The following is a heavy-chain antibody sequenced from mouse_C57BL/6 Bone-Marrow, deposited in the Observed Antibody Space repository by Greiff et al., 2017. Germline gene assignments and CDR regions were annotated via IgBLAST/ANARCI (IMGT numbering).Heavy chain of an antibody. Sequence: VKLVESGAELARPGASVKLSCKASGYTFTSYGISWVKQRTGQGLEWIGEIYPRSGNTYYNEKFKGKATLTADKSSSTAYMELRSLTSEDSAVDFCARCLIYYYGGYYFAYWGQGTTLTVSA. J-gene: IGHJ2*01. CDR1: GYTFTSYG. D-gene: IGHD1-1*01. CDR2: IYPRSGNT. CDR3: ARCLIYYYGGYYFAY. V-gene: IGHV1-81*01.